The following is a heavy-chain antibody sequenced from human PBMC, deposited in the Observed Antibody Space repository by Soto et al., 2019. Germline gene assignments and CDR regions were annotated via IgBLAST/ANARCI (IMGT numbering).Heavy chain of an antibody. V-gene: IGHV4-4*07. CDR3: ARSVVVGLYYYYYGMDV. D-gene: IGHD3-22*01. CDR1: GGSISSYY. CDR2: IYTSGST. Sequence: SETLSLTCTVSGGSISSYYWSWIRQPAGKGLEWIGRIYTSGSTNYNPSPKSRVTMSVDTSKNQFSLKLSSVTAADTAVYYCARSVVVGLYYYYYGMDVWGQGTTVTVSS. J-gene: IGHJ6*02.